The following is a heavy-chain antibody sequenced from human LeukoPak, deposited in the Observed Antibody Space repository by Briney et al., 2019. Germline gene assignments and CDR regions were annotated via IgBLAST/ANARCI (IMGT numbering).Heavy chain of an antibody. Sequence: KPSETLSLTCTVSGGSISSGSYYWSWIRQPAGKGLEWIGRIYTSGSTNYNPSLKSRVTISVDTSKNQFSLKLSSVTAADTAVYYCARGLGFDYWGQGTLVTVSS. J-gene: IGHJ4*02. CDR3: ARGLGFDY. CDR2: IYTSGST. D-gene: IGHD7-27*01. CDR1: GGSISSGSYY. V-gene: IGHV4-61*02.